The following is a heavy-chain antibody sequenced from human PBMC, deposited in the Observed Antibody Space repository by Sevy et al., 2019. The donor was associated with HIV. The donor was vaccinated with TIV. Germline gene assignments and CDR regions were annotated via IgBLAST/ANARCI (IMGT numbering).Heavy chain of an antibody. CDR3: ASEGYSYPFDS. CDR2: ISSDGSDK. CDR1: GFTFRSYV. J-gene: IGHJ4*02. Sequence: GGSLRLSCVASGFTFRSYVMHWVRLAPGKGLEWVALISSDGSDKKYADSLKGRFTISRDNSENTLYLQIDSLSGEDTAVYYCASEGYSYPFDSWGQGTLVTVSS. D-gene: IGHD5-18*01. V-gene: IGHV3-30-3*01.